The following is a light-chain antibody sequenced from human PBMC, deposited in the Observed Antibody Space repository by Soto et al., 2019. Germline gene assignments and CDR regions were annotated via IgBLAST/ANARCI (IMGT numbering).Light chain of an antibody. Sequence: EIVLTQSPATLSLSPGERATLSCRASQSVSTYLAWYQQKPGQAPRLLIYDASKRATGIPARFSGSGSGTDFTLTITSLEPEDFVVYYCQQRSNWPPFITFGQGTRLEMK. CDR1: QSVSTY. CDR2: DAS. V-gene: IGKV3-11*01. J-gene: IGKJ5*01. CDR3: QQRSNWPPFIT.